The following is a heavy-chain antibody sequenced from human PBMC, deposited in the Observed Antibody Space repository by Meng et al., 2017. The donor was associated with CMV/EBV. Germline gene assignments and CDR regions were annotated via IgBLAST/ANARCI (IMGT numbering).Heavy chain of an antibody. CDR2: ISSSSSYI. CDR1: GFTFSSYS. CDR3: AREPYCTNGVCFLDY. J-gene: IGHJ4*02. V-gene: IGHV3-21*01. D-gene: IGHD2-8*01. Sequence: GESLKISCAASGFTFSSYSMNWVRQAPGKGLEWVSSISSSSSYIYYADSVKGRFTISRDNAKNSLYLQMNSLRAEDTAVYYCAREPYCTNGVCFLDYWGQGTLVTASS.